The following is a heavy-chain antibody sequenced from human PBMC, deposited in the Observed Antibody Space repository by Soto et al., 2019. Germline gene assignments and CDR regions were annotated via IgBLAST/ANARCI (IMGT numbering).Heavy chain of an antibody. Sequence: QVQLVESGGGVVQPGRSLRLSCAASGFTFSSYAMHWVRQAPGKGLEWVAVISYDGSNKYYADSVKGRFTISRDNSKNTLYLQMNSLRAEDTAVYYCARDRRSVGLGGSFYYYYYGMDVWGQGTTFTVSS. CDR3: ARDRRSVGLGGSFYYYYYGMDV. CDR2: ISYDGSNK. J-gene: IGHJ6*02. CDR1: GFTFSSYA. V-gene: IGHV3-30-3*01. D-gene: IGHD1-26*01.